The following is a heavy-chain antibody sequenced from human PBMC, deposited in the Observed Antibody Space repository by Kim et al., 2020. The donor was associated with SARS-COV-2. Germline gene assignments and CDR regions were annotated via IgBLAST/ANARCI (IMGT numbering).Heavy chain of an antibody. D-gene: IGHD6-19*01. V-gene: IGHV3-11*05. J-gene: IGHJ4*02. Sequence: NYADSVKGRFTISRDNAKNSLYLQMNSLRAEDTAVYYCARDFIAVAAFDYWGQGTLVTVSS. CDR3: ARDFIAVAAFDY.